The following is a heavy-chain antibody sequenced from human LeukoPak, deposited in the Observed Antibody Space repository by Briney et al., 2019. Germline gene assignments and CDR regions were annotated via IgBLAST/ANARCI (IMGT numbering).Heavy chain of an antibody. V-gene: IGHV4-59*01. CDR2: IYYSGST. CDR3: ARVPYGDYVDY. CDR1: GGSISSYY. J-gene: IGHJ4*02. Sequence: PSETLSLTCTVSGGSISSYYWSWIRQPPGKGLEWIGYIYYSGSTNYNPSLKSRVTISVDTSKNQFSLKLSSVTAADTAVYYCARVPYGDYVDYWGQGTLVTVSS. D-gene: IGHD4-17*01.